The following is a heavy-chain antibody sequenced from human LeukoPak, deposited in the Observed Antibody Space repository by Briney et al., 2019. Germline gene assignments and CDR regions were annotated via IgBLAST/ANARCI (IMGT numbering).Heavy chain of an antibody. Sequence: GASVKVSCKASGYTFTSYDINWVRQATGQGLEWMGWINPNSGNTGYAQKFQGGVTITRNTSISTAYMELSSLRSEDTAVYYCASGSDSSSWYGFYYYYGMDVWGQGTTVTVSS. J-gene: IGHJ6*02. V-gene: IGHV1-8*03. CDR2: INPNSGNT. CDR3: ASGSDSSSWYGFYYYYGMDV. CDR1: GYTFTSYD. D-gene: IGHD6-13*01.